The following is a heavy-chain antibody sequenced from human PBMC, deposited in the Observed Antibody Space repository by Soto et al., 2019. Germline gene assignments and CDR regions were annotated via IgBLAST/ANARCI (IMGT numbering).Heavy chain of an antibody. CDR1: GFTFSSYW. CDR2: IKEDGSDR. V-gene: IGHV3-7*01. D-gene: IGHD5-12*01. J-gene: IGHJ3*02. Sequence: PGGSLRLSCAASGFTFSSYWMSWVRQAPGKGLEWVTNIKEDGSDRYYVDFVTGRFTISRDNAKDSLYLQMNSLRAEDTAVYYCVRDGYSGYDWAFDIWGQGTMVTV. CDR3: VRDGYSGYDWAFDI.